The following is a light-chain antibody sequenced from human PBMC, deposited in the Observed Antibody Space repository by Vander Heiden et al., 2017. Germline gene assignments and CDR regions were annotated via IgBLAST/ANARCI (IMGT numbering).Light chain of an antibody. CDR1: SGDVGGYNY. CDR2: DVI. CDR3: SSQTSTNTHV. V-gene: IGLV2-14*01. Sequence: QSALTQPASASGTPGQSITISCTGTSGDVGGYNYVSWYQQHPGKAPKLIIFDVINRPSGVSNRFSGSKSGNTASLTISRLLTEDEADYYCSSQTSTNTHVFGTGTKVTLL. J-gene: IGLJ1*01.